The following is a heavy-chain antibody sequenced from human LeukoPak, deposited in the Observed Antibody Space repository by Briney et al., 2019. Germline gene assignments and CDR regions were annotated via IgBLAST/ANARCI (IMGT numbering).Heavy chain of an antibody. D-gene: IGHD5-18*01. Sequence: PGGSLRLSCAASGFIYSSYSMNWVRQAPGKGLEWVSYISSSSSTIYCADSVKGRFTISRDNAKNSLYLQMNSLRAEDTAVYYCASGYSYGSVEYWGQGTLVTVSS. V-gene: IGHV3-48*01. CDR2: ISSSSSTI. CDR1: GFIYSSYS. J-gene: IGHJ4*02. CDR3: ASGYSYGSVEY.